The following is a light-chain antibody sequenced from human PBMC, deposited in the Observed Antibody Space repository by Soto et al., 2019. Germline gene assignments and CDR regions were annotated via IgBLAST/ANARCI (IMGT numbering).Light chain of an antibody. CDR1: SSNTGAGYD. Sequence: QSVLTQPPSVSGAPGQRVTISCTGSSSNTGAGYDVHWYQQLPGTAPKLLIYGNSNRPSGVPDRFSGSKSGTSASLAITGLRAEDEADYYCPSYDSSLSGWVFGGGTKLTVL. CDR3: PSYDSSLSGWV. CDR2: GNS. J-gene: IGLJ3*02. V-gene: IGLV1-40*01.